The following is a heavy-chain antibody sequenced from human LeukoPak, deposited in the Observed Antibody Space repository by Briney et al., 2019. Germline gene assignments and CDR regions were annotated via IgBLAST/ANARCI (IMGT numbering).Heavy chain of an antibody. D-gene: IGHD7-27*01. J-gene: IGHJ6*02. Sequence: SETLSLTCAVSGGSISSSNWWSWVRQPPGKGLEWIGEIYHSGSTNYNPSLKSRVTISVDKSKNQFSLKLSSVTAADTAVYYCARDHPSRWGGYYYYGMDVWGQGTTVTVSS. CDR1: GGSISSSNW. V-gene: IGHV4-4*02. CDR3: ARDHPSRWGGYYYYGMDV. CDR2: IYHSGST.